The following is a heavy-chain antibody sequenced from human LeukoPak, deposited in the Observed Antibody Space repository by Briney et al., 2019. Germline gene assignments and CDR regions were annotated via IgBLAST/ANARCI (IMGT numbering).Heavy chain of an antibody. J-gene: IGHJ4*02. D-gene: IGHD2-21*02. CDR1: GGSISSYY. V-gene: IGHV4-59*01. CDR3: ARVLCGGDCYSFDY. Sequence: SETLSLTCTVSGGSISSYYWSWIRQPPGKGLEWIGYIYHSGSTNYNPSLKSRVTISVDTSKNQSSLKLSSVTAADTAVYYCARVLCGGDCYSFDYWGQGTLVTVSS. CDR2: IYHSGST.